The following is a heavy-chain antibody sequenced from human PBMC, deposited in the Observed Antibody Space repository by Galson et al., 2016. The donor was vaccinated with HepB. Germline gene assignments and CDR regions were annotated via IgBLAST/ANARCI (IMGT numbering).Heavy chain of an antibody. D-gene: IGHD3-10*01. CDR1: GFSLRSSGMR. CDR3: ARVSSFGEFFDT. Sequence: PALVKPTQTLTLTCSFSGFSLRSSGMRVSWIRQPPGKALELLARIDWDDDAVYSTSLKTRLTISKDISKNQVFLKMTNMDPVDTATYYCARVSSFGEFFDTWGQGTMVTVSS. J-gene: IGHJ3*02. CDR2: IDWDDDA. V-gene: IGHV2-70*04.